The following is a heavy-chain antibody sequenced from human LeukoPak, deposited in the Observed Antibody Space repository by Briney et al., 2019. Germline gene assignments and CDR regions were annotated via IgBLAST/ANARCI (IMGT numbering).Heavy chain of an antibody. V-gene: IGHV3-30*02. D-gene: IGHD2-15*01. CDR3: AKGRAVVVAATTYFDY. J-gene: IGHJ4*02. CDR2: IRYDGSNK. CDR1: GFTFSSYG. Sequence: PGGSLRLSCAASGFTFSSYGMRWVRQAPGKGLEWVAFIRYDGSNKYYADSVKGRFTISRDNSKNTLYLQMNSLRAEDTAVYYCAKGRAVVVAATTYFDYWGQGTLVTVSS.